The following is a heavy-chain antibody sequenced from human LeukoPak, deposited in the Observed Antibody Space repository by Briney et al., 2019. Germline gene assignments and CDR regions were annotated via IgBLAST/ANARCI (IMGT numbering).Heavy chain of an antibody. CDR2: INPNSGGT. CDR1: GYTFTGYY. V-gene: IGHV1-2*02. Sequence: ASVKVSCKASGYTFTGYYMHWVRQAPGQGLEWMGWINPNSGGTNYAQKFQCRVTMTRATSISTAYMELSRLRSDDTAVYYCARASMITFGGVIVPEYDYFDYWGQGTLVTVSS. CDR3: ARASMITFGGVIVPEYDYFDY. J-gene: IGHJ4*02. D-gene: IGHD3-16*02.